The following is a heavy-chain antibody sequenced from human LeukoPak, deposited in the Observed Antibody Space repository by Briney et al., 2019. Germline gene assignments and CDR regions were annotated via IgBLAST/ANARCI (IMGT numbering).Heavy chain of an antibody. CDR1: GFTFSSYA. J-gene: IGHJ4*02. Sequence: GGSLRLSCAASGFTFSSYAMNWVRQAPGKGLEWVSAITSAGNTYYADSVKGRFTISRDSSKNTLYLQMNTLRSEDTAVYYCAKGGGPYHLPTDYWGQGTLVTVSS. V-gene: IGHV3-23*01. CDR2: ITSAGNT. CDR3: AKGGGPYHLPTDY. D-gene: IGHD2-2*01.